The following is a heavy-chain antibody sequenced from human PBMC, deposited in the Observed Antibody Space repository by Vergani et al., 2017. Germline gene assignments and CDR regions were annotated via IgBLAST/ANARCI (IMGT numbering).Heavy chain of an antibody. J-gene: IGHJ4*02. CDR1: GFTFDDYA. CDR3: AKDQVIGYCSSTSCIGGFDY. D-gene: IGHD2-2*01. Sequence: EVQLVESGGGLVQPGRSLSLSCAASGFTFDDYAMHWFRQAPGRGLEWVSGLSWNSGSIGYADSVKGRFTISRDNAKNSLYLQMNSLRAEDTALYYCAKDQVIGYCSSTSCIGGFDYWGQGTLVTVSS. V-gene: IGHV3-9*01. CDR2: LSWNSGSI.